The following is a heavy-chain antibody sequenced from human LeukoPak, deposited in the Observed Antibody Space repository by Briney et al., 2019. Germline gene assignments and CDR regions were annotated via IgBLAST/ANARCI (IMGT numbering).Heavy chain of an antibody. D-gene: IGHD1-26*01. CDR2: ISGSGGST. CDR1: GFTFSSYA. Sequence: PGGSLRLSCAASGFTFSSYAMSWVRQAPGKGLEWVSAISGSGGSTYYADSVKGRFTISRDNSKNTLYLQMNSLRAEDTAVYYCARVQTFYSGRPLDYWGQGTLVTVSS. J-gene: IGHJ4*02. CDR3: ARVQTFYSGRPLDY. V-gene: IGHV3-23*01.